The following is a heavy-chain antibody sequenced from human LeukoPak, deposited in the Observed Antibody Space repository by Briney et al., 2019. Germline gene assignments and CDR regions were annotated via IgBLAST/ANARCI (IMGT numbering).Heavy chain of an antibody. Sequence: TGESLKISCKVSGYSFTTYWIAWVRQMPGKGLEWMGIIYPGDSDTRYSPSFQGQVTISADKSISTAYLQWSSLKASDTAMYYCARPGPTVRYFDYWGQGTLVTVSS. CDR1: GYSFTTYW. D-gene: IGHD1-1*01. CDR2: IYPGDSDT. V-gene: IGHV5-51*01. CDR3: ARPGPTVRYFDY. J-gene: IGHJ4*02.